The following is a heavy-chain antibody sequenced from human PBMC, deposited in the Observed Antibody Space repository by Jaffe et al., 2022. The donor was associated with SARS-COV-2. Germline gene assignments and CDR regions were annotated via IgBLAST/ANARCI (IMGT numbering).Heavy chain of an antibody. D-gene: IGHD2-21*01. Sequence: QVQLQESGPGLVRPSGTLSLTCDVSGGSISDTKWWTWVRHPSGKGLEWIGEIYHSGDTNYNPSLKSRVTMSVDKPKNQFSLKLRSVTAADTAMYYCAIFVARTRIDFWGQGILVTVSS. J-gene: IGHJ4*02. CDR2: IYHSGDT. CDR1: GGSISDTKW. CDR3: AIFVARTRIDF. V-gene: IGHV4-4*02.